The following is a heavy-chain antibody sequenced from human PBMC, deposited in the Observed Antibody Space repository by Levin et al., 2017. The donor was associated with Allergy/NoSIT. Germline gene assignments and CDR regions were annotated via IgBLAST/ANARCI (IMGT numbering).Heavy chain of an antibody. D-gene: IGHD1-1*01. J-gene: IGHJ4*02. CDR1: GFTFSSYA. V-gene: IGHV3-23*01. CDR2: ISCSGGST. CDR3: AKGEAAELTTTGGLDY. Sequence: PGGSLRLSCAASGFTFSSYALSWVRQAPGKGLEWVSAISCSGGSTYYADSVKGRFTISRDNSKNTLYLQMNSLRAEDTAVYYWAKGEAAELTTTGGLDYWGQGTLVTVSS.